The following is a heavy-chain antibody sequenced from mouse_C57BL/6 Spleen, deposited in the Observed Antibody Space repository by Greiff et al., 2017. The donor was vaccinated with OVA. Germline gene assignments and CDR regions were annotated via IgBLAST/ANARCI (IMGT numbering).Heavy chain of an antibody. CDR1: GYTFTSYW. J-gene: IGHJ3*01. V-gene: IGHV1-55*01. D-gene: IGHD2-4*01. CDR2: IYPGSGST. CDR3: ALTVIKRFAY. Sequence: QVQLKQPGAELVKPGASVKMSCKASGYTFTSYWITWVKQRPGQGLEWIGDIYPGSGSTNYNEKFKSKATLTADTSSSTAYMQLSSLTSEDSAVCYCALTVIKRFAYWGQGTLVTVSA.